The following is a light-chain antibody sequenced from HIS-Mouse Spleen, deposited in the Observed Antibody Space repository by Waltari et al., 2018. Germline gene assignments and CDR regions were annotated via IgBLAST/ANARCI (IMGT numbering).Light chain of an antibody. J-gene: IGLJ2*01. V-gene: IGLV3-1*01. CDR1: KLGDQY. Sequence: SYELTQPPSVSVSPGQTASITCSCGKLGDQYACWSQQKPGQSPVLVIYQDSKRPSGIPERFSGSNSGNTATLTISGTQAMDEADYYCQAWDSSYSVFGGGTKLTVL. CDR3: QAWDSSYSV. CDR2: QDS.